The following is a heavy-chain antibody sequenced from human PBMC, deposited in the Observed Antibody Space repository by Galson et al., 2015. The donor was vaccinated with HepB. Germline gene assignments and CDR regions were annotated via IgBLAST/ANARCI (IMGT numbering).Heavy chain of an antibody. CDR2: IGGSGATT. D-gene: IGHD6-19*01. CDR1: GFTFSSYA. Sequence: SLRLSCAASGFTFSSYAMSWVRRAPGEGLEGVSAIGGSGATTKYADSVKGRFTISRDNSKNTVYLQMNSLGAEDTAVYYCAKVYSSGWSPFDNWGQGTLVAVSS. V-gene: IGHV3-23*01. CDR3: AKVYSSGWSPFDN. J-gene: IGHJ4*02.